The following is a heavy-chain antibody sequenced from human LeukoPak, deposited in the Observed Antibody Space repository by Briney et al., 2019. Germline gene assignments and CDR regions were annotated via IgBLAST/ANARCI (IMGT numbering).Heavy chain of an antibody. CDR3: ARVYYQDSGTSYRHLDY. D-gene: IGHD3-22*01. V-gene: IGHV3-7*01. CDR2: IKQDESEK. Sequence: PWGSLRLSCAAPGFTFRNYCMTWVRPVSGKGLEWVASIKQDESEKYFPDSVKGRFTISRDNAENSLYLQMNSLRAEDTAVYYCARVYYQDSGTSYRHLDYWGQGTLVTVSS. CDR1: GFTFRNYC. J-gene: IGHJ4*02.